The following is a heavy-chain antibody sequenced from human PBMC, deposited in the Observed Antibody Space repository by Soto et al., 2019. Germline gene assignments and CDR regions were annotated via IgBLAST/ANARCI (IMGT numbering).Heavy chain of an antibody. CDR2: IDSGAATI. J-gene: IGHJ4*02. CDR1: GFTFSSYG. V-gene: IGHV3-48*03. CDR3: VTDRDGVEDFDY. D-gene: IGHD2-8*01. Sequence: EVQLVESGGGLVQPGGSLRLSCAASGFTFSSYGMTWARQAPGMGLEWVAHIDSGAATISYADSVRGRFTISRDNARNSLYLQMNSLRAEDTAIYYCVTDRDGVEDFDYWGQGTLVTVSS.